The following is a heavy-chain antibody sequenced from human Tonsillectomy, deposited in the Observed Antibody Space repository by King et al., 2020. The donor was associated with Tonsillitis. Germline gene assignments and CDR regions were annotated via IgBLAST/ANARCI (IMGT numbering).Heavy chain of an antibody. CDR2: ISSNGGST. Sequence: QLVQSGGGLVQPGGSLRLSCSASGFTFSSYAIHWVRQAPGKGLEYVSAISSNGGSTYYADSVKGRFTISRDNSKNTLYLQMSSLKPEDTAVYYCVKGAGYSYGPYYFDYWGQGTLVTVSS. D-gene: IGHD5-18*01. CDR3: VKGAGYSYGPYYFDY. CDR1: GFTFSSYA. J-gene: IGHJ4*02. V-gene: IGHV3-64D*06.